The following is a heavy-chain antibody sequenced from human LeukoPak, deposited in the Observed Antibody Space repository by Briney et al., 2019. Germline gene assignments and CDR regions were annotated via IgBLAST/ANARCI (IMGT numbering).Heavy chain of an antibody. J-gene: IGHJ4*02. CDR1: GGSISSYY. D-gene: IGHD3-22*01. V-gene: IGHV4-59*01. CDR3: ARGSEDSSGYSFDY. Sequence: PSGTLSLTCTVSGGSISSYYWSWIRQPPGKRLEWIGYMYYSGSTNYSPSLRSRVTLLVDTSKNQFSLKLSSVTAADTAVYYCARGSEDSSGYSFDYWGQGTLVTVSS. CDR2: MYYSGST.